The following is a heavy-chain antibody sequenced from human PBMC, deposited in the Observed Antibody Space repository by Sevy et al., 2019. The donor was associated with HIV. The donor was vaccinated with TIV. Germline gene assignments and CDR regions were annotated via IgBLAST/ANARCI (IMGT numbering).Heavy chain of an antibody. J-gene: IGHJ5*02. Sequence: GGSLRLSCAASGFTFSSYSMNWVRQAPGKGLEWVSSISSSCSYIYYADSVKGRFTISRDNAKNSLYLQMNSLRAEDTAVYYCARDHPIAAAGTSPWFDPWGQGTLVTVSS. CDR3: ARDHPIAAAGTSPWFDP. CDR1: GFTFSSYS. D-gene: IGHD6-13*01. CDR2: ISSSCSYI. V-gene: IGHV3-21*01.